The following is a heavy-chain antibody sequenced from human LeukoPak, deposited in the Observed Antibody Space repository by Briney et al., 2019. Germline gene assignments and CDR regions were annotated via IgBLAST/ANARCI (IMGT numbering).Heavy chain of an antibody. CDR3: ARARYYFDY. J-gene: IGHJ4*02. Sequence: SETLSLTCTVSGGSISSGGYYWSWIRQPPGKGLEWTGEINHSGSTNYNPSLKSRVTISVDTSKNQFSLKLSSVTAADTAVYYCARARYYFDYWGQGTLVTVSS. CDR2: INHSGST. CDR1: GGSISSGGYY. V-gene: IGHV4-39*07.